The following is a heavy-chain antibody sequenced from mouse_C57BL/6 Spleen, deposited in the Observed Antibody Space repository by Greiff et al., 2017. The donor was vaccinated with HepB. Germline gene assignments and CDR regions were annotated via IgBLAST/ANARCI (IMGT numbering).Heavy chain of an antibody. CDR3: ARDYYDYPYAMDY. CDR2: ISYDGSN. CDR1: GYSITSGYY. Sequence: EVQLVESGPGLVKPSQSLSLTCSVTGYSITSGYYWNWIRQFPGNKLEWMGYISYDGSNNYNPSLKNRISITRDTSKNQFFLKLNSVTTEDTATYYCARDYYDYPYAMDYWGQGTSVTVSS. V-gene: IGHV3-6*01. D-gene: IGHD2-4*01. J-gene: IGHJ4*01.